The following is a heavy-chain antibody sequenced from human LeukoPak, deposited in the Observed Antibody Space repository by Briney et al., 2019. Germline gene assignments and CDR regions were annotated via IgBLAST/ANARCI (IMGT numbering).Heavy chain of an antibody. Sequence: ASVKVSCKASGGTFSSYAISWVRQAPGKGLEWMGRVDPEDGETIYAEKFQGRVTITADTSTDTAYMELSSLRSEDTAVYYCARSGYSGYFDYWGQGTLVTVSS. CDR1: GGTFSSYA. V-gene: IGHV1-69-2*01. CDR2: VDPEDGET. CDR3: ARSGYSGYFDY. D-gene: IGHD5-12*01. J-gene: IGHJ4*02.